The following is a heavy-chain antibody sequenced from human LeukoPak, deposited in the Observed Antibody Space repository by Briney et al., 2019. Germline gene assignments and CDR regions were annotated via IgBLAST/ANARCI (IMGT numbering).Heavy chain of an antibody. CDR2: IWYDGSNK. CDR3: ASSWDSSSWYGGY. D-gene: IGHD6-13*01. Sequence: PGGSLRLSCEASGFTFSSYGMHWVRQAPGKGLEWVAVIWYDGSNKYYADSVKGRFTISRDNSKNTLYLQMNSLRAEDTAVYYCASSWDSSSWYGGYWGQGTLVTVSS. CDR1: GFTFSSYG. V-gene: IGHV3-33*01. J-gene: IGHJ4*02.